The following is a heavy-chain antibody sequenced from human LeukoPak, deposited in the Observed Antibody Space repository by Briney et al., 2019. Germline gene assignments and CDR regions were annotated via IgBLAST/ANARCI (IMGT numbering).Heavy chain of an antibody. Sequence: PGGSLRLSCAASGFTFSSYAMSWVRQAPGKGLEWVSSISRSGDRTYYADSVKGRFTISRDNSKNTLYLQMNSLRAEDTAVYYCAKDPEALGYSYRYFDYWGQGTLVTVSS. D-gene: IGHD5-18*01. J-gene: IGHJ4*02. CDR3: AKDPEALGYSYRYFDY. V-gene: IGHV3-23*01. CDR2: ISRSGDRT. CDR1: GFTFSSYA.